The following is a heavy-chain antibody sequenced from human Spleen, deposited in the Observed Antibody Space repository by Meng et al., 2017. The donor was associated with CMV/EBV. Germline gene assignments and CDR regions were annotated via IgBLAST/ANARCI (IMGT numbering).Heavy chain of an antibody. Sequence: GGSLRLTCVASGFTFSSYAMHWVRQAPGKGLQWVAVISYDGSNNYYADSVKGRFTISRDNSNDTLYLQINSLRVDDTAVYYCARVSPSAIVVVPAALADAFDFWGQGTTVTVSS. D-gene: IGHD2-2*01. CDR1: GFTFSSYA. CDR2: ISYDGSNN. V-gene: IGHV3-30-3*01. CDR3: ARVSPSAIVVVPAALADAFDF. J-gene: IGHJ3*01.